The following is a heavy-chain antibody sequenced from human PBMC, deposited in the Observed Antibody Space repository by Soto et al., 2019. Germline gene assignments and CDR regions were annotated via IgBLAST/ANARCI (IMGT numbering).Heavy chain of an antibody. CDR1: GYSFTSYW. V-gene: IGHV5-51*01. Sequence: GESLKISCKGSGYSFTSYWIGWVRQMPGKGLEWMGIIYPGDSDTRYSPSFQGQVTISADKSISTAYLQWSSLKASDTAVYYCARGPDIAVAGRWGSFDYWGQGTLVTVSS. CDR2: IYPGDSDT. CDR3: ARGPDIAVAGRWGSFDY. D-gene: IGHD6-19*01. J-gene: IGHJ4*02.